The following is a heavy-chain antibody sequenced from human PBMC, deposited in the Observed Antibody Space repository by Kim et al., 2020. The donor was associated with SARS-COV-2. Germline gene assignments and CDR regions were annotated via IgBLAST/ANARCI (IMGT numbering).Heavy chain of an antibody. J-gene: IGHJ2*01. Sequence: GGSLRLSCAASGFTFSSYAMHWVRQAPGKGLEWVAVISYDGSNKYYADSVKGRFTISRDNSKNTLYLQMNSLRAEDTAVYYCARDVTMVRGVTISGYFDL. CDR2: ISYDGSNK. CDR1: GFTFSSYA. CDR3: ARDVTMVRGVTISGYFDL. V-gene: IGHV3-30*04. D-gene: IGHD3-10*01.